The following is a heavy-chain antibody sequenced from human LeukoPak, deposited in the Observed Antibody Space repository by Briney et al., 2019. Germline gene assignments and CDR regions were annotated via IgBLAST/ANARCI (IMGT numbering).Heavy chain of an antibody. CDR3: ARVKSPRLEAIYCDSLSCPNWFDP. CDR2: FNLEDGER. V-gene: IGHV1-24*01. D-gene: IGHD2/OR15-2a*01. Sequence: ASVKVSCKVSGYMVSVLGIHGVRQAPGKGLEWVGGFNLEDGERVYAQRFQGRVNKTEDTRTDTAYMELSSVRSYDTAIYYCARVKSPRLEAIYCDSLSCPNWFDPWGQGTLVTVSS. J-gene: IGHJ5*02. CDR1: GYMVSVLG.